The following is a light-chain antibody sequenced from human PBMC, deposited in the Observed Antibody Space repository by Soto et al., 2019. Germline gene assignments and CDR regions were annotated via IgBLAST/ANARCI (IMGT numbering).Light chain of an antibody. Sequence: DIQMAQSPSSLSASVGDRVTITCRASQSITNYLNWYQQKSGEVPKLLIYAASRLHSGVPSRFSGSGSGTDFTLTISSLQPEDFETYYCQHSYSTFGQGTKVEIK. V-gene: IGKV1-39*01. CDR3: QHSYST. CDR2: AAS. CDR1: QSITNY. J-gene: IGKJ1*01.